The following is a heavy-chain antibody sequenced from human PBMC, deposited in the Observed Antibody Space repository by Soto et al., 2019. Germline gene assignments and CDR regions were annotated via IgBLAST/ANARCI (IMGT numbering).Heavy chain of an antibody. CDR3: ANLSGWYVGWFDP. J-gene: IGHJ5*02. D-gene: IGHD6-19*01. V-gene: IGHV4-39*01. CDR1: GGSISSSSYY. Sequence: PSETLSLTCTVSGGSISSSSYYWGWIRQPPGKGLEWIGSIYYSGSTYYNPSLKSRVTISVDTSKSQFSLKLSSVTAADTAVYYCANLSGWYVGWFDPWGQGTLVTVSS. CDR2: IYYSGST.